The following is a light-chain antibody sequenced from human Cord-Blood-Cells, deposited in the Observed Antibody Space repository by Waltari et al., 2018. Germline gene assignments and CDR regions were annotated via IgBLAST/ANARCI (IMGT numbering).Light chain of an antibody. CDR3: QQYYSTSQT. Sequence: DIVMTQSPDSLAVSLGERVTINCKSSQSVLYSSNNKNYLAWYQQKPGQPPKLLIYWASTRESGVPDRFSGSGSGTDFTLTISSLQAEDVAVYYCQQYYSTSQTFGQGTKVEIK. CDR2: WAS. CDR1: QSVLYSSNNKNY. V-gene: IGKV4-1*01. J-gene: IGKJ1*01.